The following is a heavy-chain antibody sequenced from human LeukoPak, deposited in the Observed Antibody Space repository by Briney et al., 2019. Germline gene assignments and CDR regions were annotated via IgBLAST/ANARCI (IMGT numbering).Heavy chain of an antibody. J-gene: IGHJ4*02. CDR3: AKDISNWNSRHFDY. Sequence: GGSLRLSCATSGFTFDDYAMHWVRQAPGKGLEWVSLISGNGGNTYYADSVKRRFTISRDNSKNSLYLQMNSLRTEDTALYYCAKDISNWNSRHFDYWGQGTLVTVSS. CDR2: ISGNGGNT. D-gene: IGHD1-7*01. V-gene: IGHV3-43*02. CDR1: GFTFDDYA.